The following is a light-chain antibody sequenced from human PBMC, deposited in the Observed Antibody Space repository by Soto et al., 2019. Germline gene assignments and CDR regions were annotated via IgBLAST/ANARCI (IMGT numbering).Light chain of an antibody. CDR3: LLSYSGARLVV. CDR1: TGAVTSGHY. V-gene: IGLV7-46*01. CDR2: DTS. J-gene: IGLJ2*01. Sequence: QAVVTQEPSLTVSPGGTVTLTCGSSTGAVTSGHYPYWFQQKPGQAPRTPIYDTSNKHSWTPARFSGSLLGGKAALTLSGAQPEDEAEYYCLLSYSGARLVVFGGGTKVTVL.